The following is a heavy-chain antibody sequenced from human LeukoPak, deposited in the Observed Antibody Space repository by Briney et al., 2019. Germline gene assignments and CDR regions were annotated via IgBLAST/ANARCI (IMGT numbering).Heavy chain of an antibody. D-gene: IGHD3-3*01. CDR3: ARDSPSPSPYYDFWSGYEHYFDY. V-gene: IGHV3-23*01. CDR2: ISGSGGST. Sequence: PGGSLRLSCAASGFTFSSYAMSWVRQAPGKGLEWVSAISGSGGSTYYADSVKGRFTISRDNSKNTLYLQMNSLRAEDTAVYYCARDSPSPSPYYDFWSGYEHYFDYWGQGTLVTVSS. CDR1: GFTFSSYA. J-gene: IGHJ4*02.